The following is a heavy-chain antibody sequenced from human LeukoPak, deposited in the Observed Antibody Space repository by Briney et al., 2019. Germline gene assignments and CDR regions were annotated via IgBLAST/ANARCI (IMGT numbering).Heavy chain of an antibody. CDR1: GGSISSYY. J-gene: IGHJ2*01. Sequence: PSETLSLTCTVSGGSISSYYWSWIRQPPGKGLEWIGYIYYSGSTNYNPSLKSRVTISVDTSKNQFSLKLSSVTAADTAVYYCAILRYCSSTSCYFDWYFDLWDRGTLVTVSS. V-gene: IGHV4-59*01. CDR3: AILRYCSSTSCYFDWYFDL. CDR2: IYYSGST. D-gene: IGHD2-2*01.